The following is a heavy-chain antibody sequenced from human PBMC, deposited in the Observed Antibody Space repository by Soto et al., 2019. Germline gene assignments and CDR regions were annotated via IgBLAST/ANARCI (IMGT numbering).Heavy chain of an antibody. CDR1: GGSISSGEYY. D-gene: IGHD6-19*01. CDR3: ARGFGYSSGWYAY. CDR2: IYYGGST. V-gene: IGHV4-30-4*01. J-gene: IGHJ4*02. Sequence: PSETLSLTCTVSGGSISSGEYYWNWIRQPPGKGLEWIGYIYYGGSTFYNPSLKSRVTISGDTSKNQFSLTLSAVTAADTAVYYCARGFGYSSGWYAYWGQGTQVTVSS.